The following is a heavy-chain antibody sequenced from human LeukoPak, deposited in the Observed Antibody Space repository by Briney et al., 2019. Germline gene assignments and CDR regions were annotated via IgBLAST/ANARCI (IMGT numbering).Heavy chain of an antibody. CDR2: ISSSSNTI. CDR3: ARGSSPRSFDY. J-gene: IGHJ4*02. V-gene: IGHV3-48*04. CDR1: GFTFSSYS. Sequence: GGSLRLSCAASGFTFSSYSMNWVRQAPGKGLEWVSYISSSSNTIYYADSVKGRFTISRDNAKNSLCLQMNSLRAEDTAVYYCARGSSPRSFDYWGQGTLVTVSS. D-gene: IGHD6-13*01.